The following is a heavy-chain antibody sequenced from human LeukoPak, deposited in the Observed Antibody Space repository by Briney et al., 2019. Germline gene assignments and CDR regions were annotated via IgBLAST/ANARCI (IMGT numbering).Heavy chain of an antibody. D-gene: IGHD3-22*01. V-gene: IGHV4-30-2*01. J-gene: IGHJ4*02. CDR3: ARGGLYDSSGYYDY. Sequence: PSQTLSLTCAVSGGSLSSGGYYWSWLRQPRGRGVEWVGYIYHSGRNYYNPSLKSRVTISVDRSKNQFSLKLSSVTAADTAVYYCARGGLYDSSGYYDYWGQGTLVTVSS. CDR1: GGSLSSGGYY. CDR2: IYHSGRN.